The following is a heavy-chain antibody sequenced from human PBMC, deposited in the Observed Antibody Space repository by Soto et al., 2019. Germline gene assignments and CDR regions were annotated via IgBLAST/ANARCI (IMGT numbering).Heavy chain of an antibody. Sequence: GGSLRLSCAASGFTFSSYWMSWVRQAPGKGLEWVANIKQDGSEKYYVDSVKGRFTISRDNAKNSLYLQMNSLRAEDTAVYYCAREYYDFWSGXWHDAFDIWGQGTMVTVSS. CDR3: AREYYDFWSGXWHDAFDI. CDR1: GFTFSSYW. CDR2: IKQDGSEK. D-gene: IGHD3-3*01. J-gene: IGHJ3*02. V-gene: IGHV3-7*01.